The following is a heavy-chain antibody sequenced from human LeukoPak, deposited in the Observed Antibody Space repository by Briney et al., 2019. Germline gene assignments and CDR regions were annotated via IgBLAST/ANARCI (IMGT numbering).Heavy chain of an antibody. Sequence: PGGSLRLSCAASGFTVSSNYMSWVRQAPEKGLEWVSVIYSGGSTYYADSVKGRFTISRDNSKNTLYLQMNSLRAEDTAVYYCARPTSGVRLGMDVWGQGTTVTVSS. V-gene: IGHV3-53*01. CDR2: IYSGGST. D-gene: IGHD3-10*01. CDR1: GFTVSSNY. CDR3: ARPTSGVRLGMDV. J-gene: IGHJ6*02.